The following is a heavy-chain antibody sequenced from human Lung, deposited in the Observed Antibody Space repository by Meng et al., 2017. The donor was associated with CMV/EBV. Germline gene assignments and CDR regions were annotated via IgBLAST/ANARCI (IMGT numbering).Heavy chain of an antibody. V-gene: IGHV4-4*02. D-gene: IGHD3-10*01. Sequence: QWRWRESGRALVKPSETLSLTCAVSVDSITNHNWWAWVRQPPGKGLEWIGEIPHRGSSAYNPSLKSRVSMSIDKSKNQFSLKLTSVTAADTAVYHCLRRSGGSVWGQGTLVTVSS. CDR1: VDSITNHNW. J-gene: IGHJ1*01. CDR3: LRRSGGSV. CDR2: IPHRGSS.